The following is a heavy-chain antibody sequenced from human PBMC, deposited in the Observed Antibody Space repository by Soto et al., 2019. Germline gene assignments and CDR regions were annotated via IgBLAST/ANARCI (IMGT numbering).Heavy chain of an antibody. CDR2: IIPIFGTA. CDR1: GGTFSSNS. CDR3: ALGAMVYAPAYYYGMDV. Sequence: SVKVSCKASGGTFSSNSISWVLQAPGQGLEWMGGIIPIFGTANYAQKFQGRVTITADKSTSTAYMELSSLRSEDTAVYYCALGAMVYAPAYYYGMDVWGQGTTVTVSS. J-gene: IGHJ6*02. D-gene: IGHD2-8*01. V-gene: IGHV1-69*06.